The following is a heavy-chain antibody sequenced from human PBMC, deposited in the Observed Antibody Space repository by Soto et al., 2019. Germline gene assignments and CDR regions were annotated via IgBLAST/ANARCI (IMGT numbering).Heavy chain of an antibody. CDR3: ARGRLGYGSGSSFFDY. V-gene: IGHV4-34*01. J-gene: IGHJ4*02. CDR2: INHSGST. Sequence: WTWIRQPPGSGLEWIAEINHSGSTYYNPSLKSRVTISVDTSKNQFSLKLSSVTAADTAVYFCARGRLGYGSGSSFFDYWGQGSLVTVSS. D-gene: IGHD5-18*01.